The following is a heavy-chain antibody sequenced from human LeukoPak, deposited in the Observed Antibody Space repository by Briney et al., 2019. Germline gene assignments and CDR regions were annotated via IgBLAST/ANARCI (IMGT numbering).Heavy chain of an antibody. Sequence: GGSLRLSCSASGFTFSSYAMHWVRQAPGKGLEYVSAISSNGGSTYYADSVKGRFTISRDNSKNTLYLQMGSLRADDMAVYYCARPIYGSADYNGMDVWGQGTTVTVSS. J-gene: IGHJ6*02. CDR3: ARPIYGSADYNGMDV. CDR2: ISSNGGST. D-gene: IGHD3-10*01. V-gene: IGHV3-64*02. CDR1: GFTFSSYA.